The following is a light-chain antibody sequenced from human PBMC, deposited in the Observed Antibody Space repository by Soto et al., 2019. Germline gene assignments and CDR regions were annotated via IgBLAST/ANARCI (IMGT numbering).Light chain of an antibody. Sequence: EAVMTQSPATLSVSPGERATLSCGASQSVSTNLAWYQQKPGQAPRLLIYDASTRATGIPVRFSGSGSGTEFTLSISSVQSEDFAIFYCQQYNRWPRTFGQGTKVDIK. J-gene: IGKJ1*01. CDR1: QSVSTN. V-gene: IGKV3-15*01. CDR2: DAS. CDR3: QQYNRWPRT.